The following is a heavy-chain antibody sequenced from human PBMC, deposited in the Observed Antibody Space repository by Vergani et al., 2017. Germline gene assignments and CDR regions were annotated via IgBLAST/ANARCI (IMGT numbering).Heavy chain of an antibody. J-gene: IGHJ5*02. CDR2: IRYDGSNK. CDR1: GFTFSSYG. Sequence: QVQLVESGGGVVQPGGSLRLSCSASGFTFSSYGMHWVRQAPGKGLEWVAFIRYDGSNKYYADSVKGRFTISRDNSRNTLYLQMNSLRAEDTAVYYCARVYSSGWYRVDPWGQGTLVSVSS. D-gene: IGHD6-19*01. V-gene: IGHV3-30*02. CDR3: ARVYSSGWYRVDP.